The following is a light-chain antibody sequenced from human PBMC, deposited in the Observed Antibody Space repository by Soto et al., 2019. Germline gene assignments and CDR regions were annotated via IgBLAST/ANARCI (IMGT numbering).Light chain of an antibody. V-gene: IGKV1-39*01. J-gene: IGKJ4*01. Sequence: DIQMTQSPSSLSASVGDRVTITCRASQSISRHLNWYQQKPGKAPKLLIYAASTFQSGVPSRFSGSGSGTDFTLSISSLQPEDSATYYCQQSHSAPFAFGGGTKVEIK. CDR1: QSISRH. CDR3: QQSHSAPFA. CDR2: AAS.